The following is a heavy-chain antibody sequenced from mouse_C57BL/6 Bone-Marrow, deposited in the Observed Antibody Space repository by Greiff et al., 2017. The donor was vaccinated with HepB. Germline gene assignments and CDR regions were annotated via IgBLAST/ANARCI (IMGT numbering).Heavy chain of an antibody. Sequence: QVQLQQSDAELVKPGASVKISCKVSGYTFTDHTIHWMKQRPEQGLEWIGYIYPRDGSTKYNEKFKGKATLTADKSSSKAYMQLNHLTSEDSAVYFCARGAITTVVAKPSYWYFDVWGTGTTVTVSS. CDR3: ARGAITTVVAKPSYWYFDV. CDR2: IYPRDGST. J-gene: IGHJ1*03. V-gene: IGHV1-78*01. CDR1: GYTFTDHT. D-gene: IGHD1-1*01.